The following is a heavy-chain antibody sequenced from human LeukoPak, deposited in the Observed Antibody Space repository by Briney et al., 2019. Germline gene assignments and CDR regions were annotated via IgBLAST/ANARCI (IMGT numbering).Heavy chain of an antibody. CDR3: ARPPAGTSAGLYGMDV. CDR1: GYTFTSYY. V-gene: IGHV1-46*01. CDR2: INPSGGST. D-gene: IGHD6-13*01. J-gene: IGHJ6*02. Sequence: ASVKVSCKASGYTFTSYYMHWVRQAPGQGLEWMGIINPSGGSTSYVQKFQGRVTMTRDTSTSTVYMELSSLRSEDTAVYYCARPPAGTSAGLYGMDVWGQGTTVTVSS.